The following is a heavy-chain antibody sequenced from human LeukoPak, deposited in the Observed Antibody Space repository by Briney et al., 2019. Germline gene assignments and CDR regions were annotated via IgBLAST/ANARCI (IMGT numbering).Heavy chain of an antibody. V-gene: IGHV3-48*03. CDR2: ISSSGSTI. CDR3: ARSYSSSWSTVDY. CDR1: GFTFSSYE. Sequence: AGGALRLSCAASGFTFSSYEMNWVRQAPGKGLEWGSYISSSGSTIYCADSVKGRFTISGDNAKNTLYLQTNTLRAEDTAVYYCARSYSSSWSTVDYWGQGTLVTVSS. D-gene: IGHD6-13*01. J-gene: IGHJ4*02.